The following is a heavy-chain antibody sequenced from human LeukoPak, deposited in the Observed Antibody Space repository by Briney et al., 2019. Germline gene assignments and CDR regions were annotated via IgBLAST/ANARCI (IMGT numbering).Heavy chain of an antibody. J-gene: IGHJ4*02. Sequence: PGGSLRLSCAASGFTFSSYAMSWVRQAPGKGLEWVSGISGGGGTTYYADSVKGRFTISRDNSKNTLYLQMHSLRAEDTAVYYCAKDRVYYFDSSGYSCDYWGQGSLVTVSS. CDR3: AKDRVYYFDSSGYSCDY. D-gene: IGHD3-22*01. V-gene: IGHV3-23*01. CDR2: ISGGGGTT. CDR1: GFTFSSYA.